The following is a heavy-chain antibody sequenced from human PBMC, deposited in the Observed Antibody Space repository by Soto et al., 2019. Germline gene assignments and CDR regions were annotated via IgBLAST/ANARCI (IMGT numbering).Heavy chain of an antibody. CDR3: ARERDLYSSSSPWSAP. CDR1: GYTFSIYG. J-gene: IGHJ5*02. V-gene: IGHV1-18*01. Sequence: ASVKVSCKTSGYTFSIYGVSWVRQAPGQGLEWMGWISGNNDNTNYAPELQGRVTMTTDTSTSTAYMELRSLRSDDTAVYYCARERDLYSSSSPWSAPWGKGPLVPVSS. D-gene: IGHD6-6*01. CDR2: ISGNNDNT.